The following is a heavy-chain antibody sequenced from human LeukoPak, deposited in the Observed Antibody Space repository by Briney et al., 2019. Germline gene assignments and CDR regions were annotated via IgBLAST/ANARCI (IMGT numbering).Heavy chain of an antibody. V-gene: IGHV3-74*01. CDR2: INSDESTT. CDR3: AKDLECSGGSCAGLFDY. D-gene: IGHD2-15*01. CDR1: GFTFSSYW. Sequence: PGGSLRLSCAASGFTFSSYWMHWVRQAPGKGLVWVSRINSDESTTDYADSVKGRFIISRDNSKNTLYLQMNSLRAEDTAVYYCAKDLECSGGSCAGLFDYWGQGTLVTVSS. J-gene: IGHJ4*02.